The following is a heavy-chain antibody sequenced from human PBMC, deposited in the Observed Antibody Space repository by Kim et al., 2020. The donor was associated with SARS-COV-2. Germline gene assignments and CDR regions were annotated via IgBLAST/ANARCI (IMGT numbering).Heavy chain of an antibody. J-gene: IGHJ4*02. CDR1: NGSLSGYY. D-gene: IGHD6-19*01. Sequence: SETLSLTCSVDNGSLSGYYWGWVRQPPGEGLEWIGEIHSSGITKYNPSLKSRVTVTLDTFKNQFSLKLSSVTAADTAVYYCARSFGWYAFGFWGQESLVTVSS. CDR3: ARSFGWYAFGF. CDR2: IHSSGIT. V-gene: IGHV4-34*01.